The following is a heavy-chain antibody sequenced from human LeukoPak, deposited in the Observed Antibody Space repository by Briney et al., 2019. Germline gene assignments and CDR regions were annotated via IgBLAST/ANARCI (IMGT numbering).Heavy chain of an antibody. Sequence: GASVKVSCKASGYTFTSYGISWVRQAPGQGLEWMGWISAYNGNTNYAQKLQGRVTMTTDTSTSTAYMELRSLRSDDTAVYYCATVKGGGKRPVGSSWSNYGMDVWGQGTTVTVSS. J-gene: IGHJ6*02. CDR3: ATVKGGGKRPVGSSWSNYGMDV. D-gene: IGHD6-13*01. V-gene: IGHV1-18*01. CDR2: ISAYNGNT. CDR1: GYTFTSYG.